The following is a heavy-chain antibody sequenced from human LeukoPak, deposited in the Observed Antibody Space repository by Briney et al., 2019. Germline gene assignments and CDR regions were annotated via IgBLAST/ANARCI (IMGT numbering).Heavy chain of an antibody. Sequence: GGSLRLSCAASGFTFSSYSMNWVRPAPGKGLEWVSSISSSSSYTYYADSVKGRFTISRDNAKNSLYLQMNSLRAEDTAVYYCARDPIDYWGQGTLVTVSS. V-gene: IGHV3-21*01. CDR2: ISSSSSYT. CDR1: GFTFSSYS. CDR3: ARDPIDY. J-gene: IGHJ4*02.